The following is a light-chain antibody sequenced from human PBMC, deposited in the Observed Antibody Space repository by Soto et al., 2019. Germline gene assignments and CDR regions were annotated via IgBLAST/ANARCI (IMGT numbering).Light chain of an antibody. Sequence: ALTQPASVSVSPGQSITISCTGTSSDIGAYNFVSWYQQHPGKAPKLMLYDVNIRPSGVSNRFSGSKSGNTASLTISGLQAEDEADYYCTSWTTSTTMIFGGGTKVTVL. V-gene: IGLV2-14*03. CDR3: TSWTTSTTMI. CDR1: SSDIGAYNF. J-gene: IGLJ2*01. CDR2: DVN.